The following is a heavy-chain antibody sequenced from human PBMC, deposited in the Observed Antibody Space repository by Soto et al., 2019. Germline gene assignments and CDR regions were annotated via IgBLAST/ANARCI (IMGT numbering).Heavy chain of an antibody. CDR2: IYWDDDK. D-gene: IGHD3-16*01. J-gene: IGHJ5*02. CDR1: GFSLTTRGVG. Sequence: QITLKESGPPLVKPTQTLTLTCTFSGFSLTTRGVGVGWIRQPPGKALECLALIYWDDDKRYSPSLQSRLSITKDTSKNQVVLTMTNVDPVDTATYYCAHIPNYYQYDWFDPWGRGTLVSVSS. CDR3: AHIPNYYQYDWFDP. V-gene: IGHV2-5*02.